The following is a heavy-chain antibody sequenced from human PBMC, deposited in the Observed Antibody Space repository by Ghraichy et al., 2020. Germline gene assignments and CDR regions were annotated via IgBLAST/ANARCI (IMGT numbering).Heavy chain of an antibody. D-gene: IGHD2-15*01. CDR2: IYYSGNT. Sequence: SQTLSLTCTVSGGSISSSSYYWGWIRQPPGKGLEWIGSIYYSGNTYYNPSLESRVTISVDTSKNQFSLNLSSVTAADTAVFYCARHDLRAFYCSGSCNPNRDWFDPWGQGTLVTVSS. V-gene: IGHV4-39*01. J-gene: IGHJ5*02. CDR1: GGSISSSSYY. CDR3: ARHDLRAFYCSGSCNPNRDWFDP.